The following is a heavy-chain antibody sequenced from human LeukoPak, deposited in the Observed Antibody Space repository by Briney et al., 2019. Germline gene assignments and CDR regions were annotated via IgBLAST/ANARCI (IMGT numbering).Heavy chain of an antibody. Sequence: GSLRLSCTASGFTFGDYAMSWIRQPPGKGREWIGYIYYRGSTNYNPPLKSRVTISVDPSKNQFSLKLSSVTAADTAVYYCARGGNLAAAFDIWGQGTMVTVSS. CDR1: GFTFGDYA. D-gene: IGHD1-14*01. CDR2: IYYRGST. CDR3: ARGGNLAAAFDI. J-gene: IGHJ3*02. V-gene: IGHV4-59*01.